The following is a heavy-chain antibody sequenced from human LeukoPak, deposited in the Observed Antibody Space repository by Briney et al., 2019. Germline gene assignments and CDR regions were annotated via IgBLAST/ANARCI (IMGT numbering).Heavy chain of an antibody. D-gene: IGHD1-26*01. J-gene: IGHJ4*02. V-gene: IGHV1-69*04. CDR3: ARENSGSYREFDY. CDR1: GGTFSSYA. Sequence: SVTVSCKASGGTFSSYAISWVRQAPGQGLEWMGRIIPILGIANYAQKFQGRVTITADKSTSTAYMELSSLRSEDTAVFYCARENSGSYREFDYWGQGTLVTVSS. CDR2: IIPILGIA.